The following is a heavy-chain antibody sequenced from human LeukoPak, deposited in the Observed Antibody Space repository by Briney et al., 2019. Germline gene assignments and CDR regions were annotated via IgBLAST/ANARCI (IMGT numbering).Heavy chain of an antibody. Sequence: GGSLRLSCAASGFTFGSDWMHWVRQAPGKGLEWVSRMNSDGSSIKYADSVKGRFNISRDNAKKRVYLQMNSLRAEDTAVYYCARVGYYDSSGYYAYLQHWGQGTLVTVSS. D-gene: IGHD3-22*01. CDR1: GFTFGSDW. J-gene: IGHJ1*01. V-gene: IGHV3-74*03. CDR3: ARVGYYDSSGYYAYLQH. CDR2: MNSDGSSI.